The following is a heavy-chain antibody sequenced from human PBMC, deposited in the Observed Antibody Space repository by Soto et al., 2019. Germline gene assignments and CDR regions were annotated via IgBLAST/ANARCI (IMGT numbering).Heavy chain of an antibody. V-gene: IGHV4-39*01. Sequence: QLQLQESGPRLVKLSETLSLTCTVSGGSISSSYYYWAWIRQPPGKGLEWIGSFLYSRNTYYNPSLKSRVTLSVDASKNQFSLKMTSVTAADTALYYWAGGGHGDLYGLCVWGQGTKVTVS. CDR2: FLYSRNT. D-gene: IGHD4-17*01. CDR3: AGGGHGDLYGLCV. CDR1: GGSISSSYYY. J-gene: IGHJ6*02.